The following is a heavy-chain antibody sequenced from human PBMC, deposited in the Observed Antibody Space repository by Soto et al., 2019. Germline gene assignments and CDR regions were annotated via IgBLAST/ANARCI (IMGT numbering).Heavy chain of an antibody. CDR3: ARRRKLGSEWGYFYMDV. V-gene: IGHV4-59*01. J-gene: IGHJ6*03. CDR2: ISYSGYT. CDR1: GDSISSNY. Sequence: QVQLQESGPGLVKPSETLSLTCAVSGDSISSNYWSWIRQPPGKGPEWIGYISYSGYTNYNPSLKGRVTISADTSNHHFSLRLCSVTAADTAVYYCARRRKLGSEWGYFYMDVWGRGTTVTVSS. D-gene: IGHD3-10*01.